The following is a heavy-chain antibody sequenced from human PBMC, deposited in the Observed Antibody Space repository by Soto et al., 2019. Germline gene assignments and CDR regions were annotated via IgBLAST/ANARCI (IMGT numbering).Heavy chain of an antibody. J-gene: IGHJ6*03. Sequence: SETLSLTCVVSGGSLSDYFWSWIRQPPGMALEWIGEINHLGSINYNPPLKSRVTMSVDTSKNQFSLTLNSVTAADTATYYCARGGISHWAYFYYMDVWDRGTTVTVSS. CDR3: ARGGISHWAYFYYMDV. V-gene: IGHV4-34*01. CDR1: GGSLSDYF. D-gene: IGHD2-21*01. CDR2: INHLGSI.